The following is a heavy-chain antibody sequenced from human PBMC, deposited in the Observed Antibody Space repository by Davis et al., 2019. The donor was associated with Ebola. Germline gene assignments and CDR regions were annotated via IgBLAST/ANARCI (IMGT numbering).Heavy chain of an antibody. J-gene: IGHJ3*02. CDR2: IGTAGDT. CDR3: AREARYFDWLLYEAGAFDI. V-gene: IGHV3-13*01. D-gene: IGHD3-9*01. CDR1: GFTFSSYD. Sequence: GESLIISCASSGFTFSSYDMHLVRQPTGPGLEWVSAIGTAGDTYYPGSVKGRFTISRENAKNSLYLQMNSLRAGDTAVYYCAREARYFDWLLYEAGAFDIWGQGTMVTVSS.